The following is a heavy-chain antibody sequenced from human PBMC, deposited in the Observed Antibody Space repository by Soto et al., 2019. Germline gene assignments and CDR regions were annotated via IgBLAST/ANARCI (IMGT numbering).Heavy chain of an antibody. D-gene: IGHD6-13*01. CDR3: ARRGDRGSSCIRGMDV. J-gene: IGHJ6*02. CDR2: IYPGDSDT. Sequence: LGESLKISCKGSGYSFTSYWIGWVRQMPGKGLEWMGIIYPGDSDTRYSPSFQGQVTISADKSIIPAYLQWSSLKASDTAMYYCARRGDRGSSCIRGMDVWGQGATVTVSS. CDR1: GYSFTSYW. V-gene: IGHV5-51*01.